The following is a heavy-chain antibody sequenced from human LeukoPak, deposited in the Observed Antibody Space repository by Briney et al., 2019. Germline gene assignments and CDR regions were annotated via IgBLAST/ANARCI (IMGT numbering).Heavy chain of an antibody. Sequence: PSETLSLTCTVSGGSVSSGTYYWSWIRQPPGKGLEWIGYIYYSGSTNYNPSLKSRVTISVDTSKNQFSLKLSSVTAADTAVYYCAREEAVAGLGYWGQGTLVTVSS. CDR2: IYYSGST. J-gene: IGHJ4*02. CDR1: GGSVSSGTYY. CDR3: AREEAVAGLGY. D-gene: IGHD6-19*01. V-gene: IGHV4-61*01.